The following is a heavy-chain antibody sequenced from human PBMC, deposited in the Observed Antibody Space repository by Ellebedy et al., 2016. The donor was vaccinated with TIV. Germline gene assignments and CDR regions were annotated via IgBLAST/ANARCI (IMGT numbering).Heavy chain of an antibody. V-gene: IGHV4-59*08. CDR3: ARQGMARFFDWTFDY. D-gene: IGHD3-9*01. CDR2: LYYSGST. Sequence: MPSETLSLTCTVSGGSISNYYWSWIRQPPGKGLEWIGYLYYSGSTNYNPSLKSRVTISVDTSKNQFSLTLSSVTAADTAVYYCARQGMARFFDWTFDYWGQGTLVTVSS. CDR1: GGSISNYY. J-gene: IGHJ4*02.